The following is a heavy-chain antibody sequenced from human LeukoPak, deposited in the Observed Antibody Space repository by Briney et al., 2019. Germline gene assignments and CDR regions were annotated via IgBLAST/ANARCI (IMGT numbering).Heavy chain of an antibody. D-gene: IGHD6-13*01. Sequence: PSETLSLTCAVSGGSISSYYWSWMRQPPGKGLEWIGCMHFSGSTNYNPSLKSRVTISVDTSKNQLSLRLSSVTAADTAVYFRARDRIAAAGTRWFDPWGQGTLVIVSS. CDR3: ARDRIAAAGTRWFDP. J-gene: IGHJ5*02. CDR2: MHFSGST. CDR1: GGSISSYY. V-gene: IGHV4-59*01.